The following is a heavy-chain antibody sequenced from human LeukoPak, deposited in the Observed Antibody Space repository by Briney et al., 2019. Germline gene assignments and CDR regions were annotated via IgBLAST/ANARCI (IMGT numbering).Heavy chain of an antibody. CDR1: GASISRYY. CDR2: IYYSGST. V-gene: IGHV4-59*01. J-gene: IGHJ4*02. Sequence: SETLSLTCTVSGASISRYYWSWIRQPPGKGLEWIGYIYYSGSTSCNPSLKSRGTMSADTSKNQFSLRLSSVTAADTAVYYCARVYSERWLPSHFDHWGQGSLVTVSS. D-gene: IGHD6-19*01. CDR3: ARVYSERWLPSHFDH.